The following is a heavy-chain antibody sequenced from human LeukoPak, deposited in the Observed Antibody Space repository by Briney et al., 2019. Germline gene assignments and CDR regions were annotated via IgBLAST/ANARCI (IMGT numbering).Heavy chain of an antibody. CDR2: IYYSGST. V-gene: IGHV4-38-2*02. Sequence: PGGSLRLSCAASGFTFSDYYMSWIRQAPGKGLEWIGSIYYSGSTYYNPSLKSRVTISVDTSKNQFSLKLSSVTAADTAVYYCAREGYGDYRGAFDIWGQGTMVTVSS. D-gene: IGHD4-17*01. CDR1: GFTFSDYY. J-gene: IGHJ3*02. CDR3: AREGYGDYRGAFDI.